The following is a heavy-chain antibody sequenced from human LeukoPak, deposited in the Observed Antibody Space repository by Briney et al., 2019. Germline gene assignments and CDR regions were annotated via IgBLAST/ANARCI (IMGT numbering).Heavy chain of an antibody. CDR2: ISYSDDST. J-gene: IGHJ4*02. V-gene: IGHV3-23*01. CDR1: GFTFSTYG. Sequence: PGGSLRLSCAASGFTFSTYGMGWVRQAPGKGLEWVSSISYSDDSTYYADSVKGRFTISRDNSKNTLSLQMNSQRAEDTAVYYCVKRSLYYYGSGTYFDYWGQGTLVTVSS. CDR3: VKRSLYYYGSGTYFDY. D-gene: IGHD3-10*01.